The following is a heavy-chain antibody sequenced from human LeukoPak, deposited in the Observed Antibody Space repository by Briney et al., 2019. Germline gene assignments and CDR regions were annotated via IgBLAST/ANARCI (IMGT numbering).Heavy chain of an antibody. CDR1: GASISSDDW. CDR2: IHDSGST. Sequence: PSETLSLTCAVSGASISSDDWWNWVRQPPGKGLEWIGYIHDSGSTNYNPSLKSRVTISVDTSKNRFSLKLSSVTAADTAVYYCARDRREQYCSGGSCYSALGFFDYWGQGTLVTVSS. D-gene: IGHD2-15*01. V-gene: IGHV4-4*02. CDR3: ARDRREQYCSGGSCYSALGFFDY. J-gene: IGHJ4*02.